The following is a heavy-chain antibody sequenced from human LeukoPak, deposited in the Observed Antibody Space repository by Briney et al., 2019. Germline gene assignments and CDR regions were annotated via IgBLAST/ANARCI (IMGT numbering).Heavy chain of an antibody. CDR3: ARDAPNWGDAFDI. Sequence: GGSLRLSCAAPGFTFSSYSMNWVRQAPGKGLEWVSCITSSSDYIEYADSVKGRFTISRDNAKNSLYLEMNSLKAEDTAVYYCARDAPNWGDAFDIWGQGTMVTVSS. V-gene: IGHV3-21*01. J-gene: IGHJ3*02. CDR1: GFTFSSYS. D-gene: IGHD7-27*01. CDR2: ITSSSDYI.